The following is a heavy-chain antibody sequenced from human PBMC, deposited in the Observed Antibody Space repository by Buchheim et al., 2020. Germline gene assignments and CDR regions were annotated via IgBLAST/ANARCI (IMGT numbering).Heavy chain of an antibody. V-gene: IGHV3-30*03. J-gene: IGHJ4*02. CDR1: GFTFSNFA. CDR2: VSYDGSKT. Sequence: QVQLVESGGGVVQPGRSLRLSCAASGFTFSNFAIHWVRQAPGKGLEWVALVSYDGSKTYYGDSVKGRFAISRDNSKNIVHLQMNSLKAEDTALYYCTGGIAVADDRVGLDYWGQRT. D-gene: IGHD6-19*01. CDR3: TGGIAVADDRVGLDY.